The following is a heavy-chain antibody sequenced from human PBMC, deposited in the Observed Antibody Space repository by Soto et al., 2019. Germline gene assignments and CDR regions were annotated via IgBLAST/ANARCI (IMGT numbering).Heavy chain of an antibody. J-gene: IGHJ5*01. V-gene: IGHV3-7*01. Sequence: EVQLVESGGGLVRPGGSLRLSCAASGFNFSNFYMSWVRQAPGKGLEWVANIKQDGSEKNYVDSVKGRFSISRDNAKNSVYLQMSSLRVEDTAVYYCAREPDSFVSWGQGTLVTVSS. CDR1: GFNFSNFY. CDR2: IKQDGSEK. CDR3: AREPDSFVS.